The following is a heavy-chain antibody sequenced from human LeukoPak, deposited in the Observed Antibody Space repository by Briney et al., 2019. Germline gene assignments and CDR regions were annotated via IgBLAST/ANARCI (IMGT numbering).Heavy chain of an antibody. CDR1: GLTVSSNY. CDR2: IYSGGST. V-gene: IGHV3-53*01. D-gene: IGHD6-19*01. Sequence: GGSLRLSCAVSGLTVSSNYMNWVSQAPGKGLEWVSVIYSGGSTFYADSVKGRFTISRDKSKNTLYLQMDSLRADDTAVYYCARLTSSIAVAIDYWGQGTLVAVSS. J-gene: IGHJ4*02. CDR3: ARLTSSIAVAIDY.